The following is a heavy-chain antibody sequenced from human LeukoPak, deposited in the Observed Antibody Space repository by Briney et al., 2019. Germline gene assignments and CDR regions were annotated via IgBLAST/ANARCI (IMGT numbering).Heavy chain of an antibody. CDR1: GYTYSGFY. CDR3: AELTGDPNY. V-gene: IGHV1-2*02. D-gene: IGHD4-17*01. J-gene: IGHJ4*01. Sequence: ASVKVSCKASGYTYSGFYIHWVRQAPGQGLEYMGWINPNSGGTNYTQKFQGRVTMTRDTSITTAYMELSRLESDDTAVYYCAELTGDPNYWGQGTLVTVSS. CDR2: INPNSGGT.